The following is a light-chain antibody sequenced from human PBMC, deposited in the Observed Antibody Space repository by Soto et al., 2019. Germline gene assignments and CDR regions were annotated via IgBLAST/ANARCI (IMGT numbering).Light chain of an antibody. V-gene: IGKV3-20*01. Sequence: EIVLAQSPGTLSLSPGERATLSCRASQSVSSSYLAWYQQKPGQSPRVLISDASYRATGIPDRFTGSGSGTDFTLTISRLEPEDFAVYYCQQYGGSSAFGQGTKVDIK. CDR1: QSVSSSY. CDR3: QQYGGSSA. J-gene: IGKJ1*01. CDR2: DAS.